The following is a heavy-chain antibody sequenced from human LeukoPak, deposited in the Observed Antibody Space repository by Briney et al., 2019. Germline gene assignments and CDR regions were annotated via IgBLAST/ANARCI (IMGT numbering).Heavy chain of an antibody. V-gene: IGHV3-30*15. Sequence: GGSLRLSCAASGFTFSSYAMHGVRQAPGKGLEWVAVISYDGSIKYSADSVKGRFTISRDNSKNTLYVQMSSLRDDDTAVYYCARVRGDGYWGTLGAFDIWGQGTMVTVSS. J-gene: IGHJ3*02. CDR2: ISYDGSIK. D-gene: IGHD5-24*01. CDR1: GFTFSSYA. CDR3: ARVRGDGYWGTLGAFDI.